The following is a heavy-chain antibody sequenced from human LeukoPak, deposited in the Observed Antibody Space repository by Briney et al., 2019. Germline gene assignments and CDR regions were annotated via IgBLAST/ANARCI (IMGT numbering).Heavy chain of an antibody. D-gene: IGHD2-15*01. CDR2: IRSSSSYI. CDR1: GFTFSSYS. V-gene: IGHV3-21*01. Sequence: GGSLRLSCAASGFTFSSYSMNWVRQAPGKGLEWASSIRSSSSYIYYADSVKGRFTISRDNAKNSLYLQMNSLRAEDTAVYYCARDLCSGGSCYFGYGMDVRGQGATVTVSS. CDR3: ARDLCSGGSCYFGYGMDV. J-gene: IGHJ6*02.